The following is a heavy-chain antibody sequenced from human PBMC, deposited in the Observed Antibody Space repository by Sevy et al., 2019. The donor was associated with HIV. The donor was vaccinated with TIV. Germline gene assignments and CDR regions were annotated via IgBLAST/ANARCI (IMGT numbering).Heavy chain of an antibody. CDR2: IKRDGTEK. D-gene: IGHD2-2*01. J-gene: IGHJ6*02. CDR1: GFTFSSYW. Sequence: GGSLRLSCAASGFTFSSYWMSWVRQAPGKGLEWVAHIKRDGTEKYYVDSVKGRFTISRDNAKNSLYLQMNSLRAEDTAVYYSARDCSSSSCLWGMDVWGQRTTVTVSS. CDR3: ARDCSSSSCLWGMDV. V-gene: IGHV3-7*03.